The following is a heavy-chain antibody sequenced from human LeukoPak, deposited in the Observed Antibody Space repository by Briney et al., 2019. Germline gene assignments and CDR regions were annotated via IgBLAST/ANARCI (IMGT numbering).Heavy chain of an antibody. Sequence: GASVKVSCKASGGTFSSYAISWLRQATGQGLEWMGGIIPIFGTANYAQKFQGRVTITADESTSTAYMELSSLRSEDTAVYYCARGAGGYCSGGSCYGPFDYWGQGTLVTVSS. CDR1: GGTFSSYA. CDR2: IIPIFGTA. V-gene: IGHV1-69*13. J-gene: IGHJ4*02. CDR3: ARGAGGYCSGGSCYGPFDY. D-gene: IGHD2-15*01.